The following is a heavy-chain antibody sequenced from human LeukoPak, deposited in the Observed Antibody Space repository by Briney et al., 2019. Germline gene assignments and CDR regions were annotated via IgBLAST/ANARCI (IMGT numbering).Heavy chain of an antibody. CDR3: ARLRDGSLDH. Sequence: GESLMISCKGSGYNFTSHWISWVRQMPGKGLEWMGRLDPSDSYTNYSPSFQGHVTISADKSISTAYLQWSSLRASDIAMYYCARLRDGSLDHWGQGTLVTVSS. CDR1: GYNFTSHW. J-gene: IGHJ4*02. V-gene: IGHV5-10-1*01. CDR2: LDPSDSYT.